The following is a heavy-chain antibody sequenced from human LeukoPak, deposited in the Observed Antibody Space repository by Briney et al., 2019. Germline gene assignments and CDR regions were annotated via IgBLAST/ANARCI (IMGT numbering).Heavy chain of an antibody. CDR3: ARVPYCSSTSCYDIFDY. J-gene: IGHJ4*02. CDR2: IKQDGSEK. D-gene: IGHD2-2*01. Sequence: GGSLRLSCAASGFTFGSYWMSWVRQAPGKGLEWVANIKQDGSEKYYVDSVKGRFTISRDDAKNSLYLQMNSLRAEDTAVYYCARVPYCSSTSCYDIFDYWGQGALVTVSS. CDR1: GFTFGSYW. V-gene: IGHV3-7*05.